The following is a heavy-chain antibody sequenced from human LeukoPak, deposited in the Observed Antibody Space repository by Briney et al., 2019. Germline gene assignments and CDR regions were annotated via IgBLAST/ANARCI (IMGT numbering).Heavy chain of an antibody. CDR3: TTGSNGGNYRRRPNDY. J-gene: IGHJ4*02. V-gene: IGHV3-15*07. CDR2: IKCNTGGGTT. CDR1: GFTFNYAW. D-gene: IGHD4-23*01. Sequence: PGGSLRLSCAASGFTFNYAWMNWVRQAPGKGLEWVGRIKCNTGGGTTDYAAPVGGRFTISRDDSKNTLYLQMNSLKTEDTAMYYCTTGSNGGNYRRRPNDYWGQGTLVTVSS.